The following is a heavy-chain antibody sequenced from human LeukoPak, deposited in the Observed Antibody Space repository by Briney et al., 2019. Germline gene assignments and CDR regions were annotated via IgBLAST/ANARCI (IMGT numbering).Heavy chain of an antibody. CDR1: GFTFSSYW. D-gene: IGHD3-16*01. J-gene: IGHJ4*02. CDR3: ARDGARRVD. V-gene: IGHV3-74*01. Sequence: PGGSLRLSCAASGFTFSSYWMHWVRQAPGKGLVWVSRIHSDGSTNYADSVKGRFTISRNNAKNTLYLQMNSLRAEDTAVYYCARDGARRVDGGQGTLVSVSS. CDR2: IHSDGST.